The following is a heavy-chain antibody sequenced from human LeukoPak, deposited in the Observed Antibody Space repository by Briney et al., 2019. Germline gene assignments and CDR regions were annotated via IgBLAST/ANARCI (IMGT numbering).Heavy chain of an antibody. D-gene: IGHD1-7*01. CDR1: GGTFSSYA. J-gene: IGHJ4*02. CDR2: IIPILGIA. V-gene: IGHV1-69*04. Sequence: PWASVKVSCKASGGTFSSYAISWVRQAPGQGLEWMGRIIPILGIANYAQKFQGRVTITADKSTSTAYMELSSLRSEDTAVYYRATQNWNYKSRFDYWGQGTLVTVSS. CDR3: ATQNWNYKSRFDY.